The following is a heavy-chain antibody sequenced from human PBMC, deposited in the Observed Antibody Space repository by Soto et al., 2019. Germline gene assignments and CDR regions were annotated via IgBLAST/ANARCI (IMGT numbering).Heavy chain of an antibody. J-gene: IGHJ5*02. Sequence: ASVKVSCTASGYSFTTHGITWVRQAPGLGLEWMGWISVSNGNTNFAQSLQGRVTLTTDTSTSTVYMELRSLRTDDTAVYYCARVVLAGGYSCFDPWGQGTLVTVSS. CDR1: GYSFTTHG. D-gene: IGHD2-15*01. CDR3: ARVVLAGGYSCFDP. V-gene: IGHV1-18*01. CDR2: ISVSNGNT.